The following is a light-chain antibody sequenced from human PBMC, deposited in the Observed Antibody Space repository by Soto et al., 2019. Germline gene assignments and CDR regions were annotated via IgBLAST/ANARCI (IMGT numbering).Light chain of an antibody. J-gene: IGKJ2*01. Sequence: DIQITQSPPSLSTSLGDRVTITCRASQAINSHLNWYQQKPGEAPTLLIYAADNLQSGVPSRFSGSESGTDFTLTISSLQPEDFATYYCQQTYRSPYTFGQGTKLEIK. CDR2: AAD. CDR3: QQTYRSPYT. V-gene: IGKV1-39*01. CDR1: QAINSH.